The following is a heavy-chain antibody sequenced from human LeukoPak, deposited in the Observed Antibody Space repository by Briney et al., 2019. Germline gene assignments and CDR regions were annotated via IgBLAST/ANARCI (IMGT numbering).Heavy chain of an antibody. D-gene: IGHD3-10*01. CDR3: ARTTTVRGTYYMDV. V-gene: IGHV4-59*01. CDR2: IHYSGYT. J-gene: IGHJ6*03. Sequence: SETLSLTCTVSGGSITSYYWSWIRQPPGKGLEWIGCIHYSGYTNYNPSLKSRVTISVDTSENHFSLKLSSVTAADTAVYYCARTTTVRGTYYMDVWGKGTTVTISS. CDR1: GGSITSYY.